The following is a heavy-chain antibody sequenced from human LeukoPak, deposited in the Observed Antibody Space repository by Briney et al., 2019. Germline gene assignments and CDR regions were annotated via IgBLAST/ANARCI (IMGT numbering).Heavy chain of an antibody. Sequence: ASVKVSCKASGYTFTGYYMHWVRQAPGQGLEWMGRIDPKSGDTNYAQKFQGRVTMTWDTSISTAYMELSRLSSDDTAVYYCAREYILTGYYGDYWGQGTLVTVSS. CDR3: AREYILTGYYGDY. J-gene: IGHJ4*02. D-gene: IGHD3-9*01. CDR2: IDPKSGDT. CDR1: GYTFTGYY. V-gene: IGHV1-2*02.